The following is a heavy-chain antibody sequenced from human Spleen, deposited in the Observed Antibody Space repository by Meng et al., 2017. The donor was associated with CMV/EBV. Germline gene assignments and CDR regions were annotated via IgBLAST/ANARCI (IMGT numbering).Heavy chain of an antibody. J-gene: IGHJ4*02. Sequence: SCAASGVTVSENYMTWVRQAPGKGLECVAVISSGGVTFYTDSVKGRFTISRDISKNTLYLHMNNLRAEDSAVYYCAREHSSRDPFDYWGQGTLVTVSS. D-gene: IGHD2-2*01. CDR1: GVTVSENY. CDR2: ISSGGVT. V-gene: IGHV3-53*01. CDR3: AREHSSRDPFDY.